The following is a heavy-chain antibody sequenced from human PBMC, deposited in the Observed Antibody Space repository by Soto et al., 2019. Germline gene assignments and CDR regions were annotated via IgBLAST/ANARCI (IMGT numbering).Heavy chain of an antibody. CDR3: ARAFPSPGYCSGGSCYNADDY. CDR1: GFTFSSYG. J-gene: IGHJ4*02. D-gene: IGHD2-15*01. V-gene: IGHV3-33*01. CDR2: IWYDGSNK. Sequence: GGSLRLSCAASGFTFSSYGMHWVRQAPGKGLEWVAVIWYDGSNKYYADSVKGRFTISRDNSKNTLYLQMNSLRAEDTAVYYCARAFPSPGYCSGGSCYNADDYWGQGTLVTVSS.